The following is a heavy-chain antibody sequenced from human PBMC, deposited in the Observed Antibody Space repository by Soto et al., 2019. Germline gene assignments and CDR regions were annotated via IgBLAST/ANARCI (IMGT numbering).Heavy chain of an antibody. D-gene: IGHD5-18*01. Sequence: QMQLVQSGPEVKKPGTSVKVSCKASGLTFTSSAVQWVRQARGQRLEWIGWIVVGSGNTNYAQKFQERVTITRDMSTSTAYMELSSLRSEDTAVYYCARTAMVMGWFDPWGQGTLVTVSS. CDR1: GLTFTSSA. J-gene: IGHJ5*02. CDR3: ARTAMVMGWFDP. V-gene: IGHV1-58*01. CDR2: IVVGSGNT.